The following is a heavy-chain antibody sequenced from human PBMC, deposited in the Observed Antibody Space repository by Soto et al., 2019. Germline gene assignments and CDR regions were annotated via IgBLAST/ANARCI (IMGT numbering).Heavy chain of an antibody. V-gene: IGHV4-59*01. CDR3: ARDWRYCTSTSCYNY. CDR1: GGSFSGYY. Sequence: PSETLSLTCAVYGGSFSGYYWSWIRQPPGRGLEGIGYIYYSGSSNYNPSLKSRVTISIDTSKNQFSLQLSSVTAADTAVYYCARDWRYCTSTSCYNYWGQGTLVTVSS. J-gene: IGHJ4*02. D-gene: IGHD2-2*02. CDR2: IYYSGSS.